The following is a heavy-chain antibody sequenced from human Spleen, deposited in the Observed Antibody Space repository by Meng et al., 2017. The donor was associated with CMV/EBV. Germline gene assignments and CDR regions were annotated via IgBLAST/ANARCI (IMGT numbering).Heavy chain of an antibody. V-gene: IGHV1-8*01. CDR1: GYTFTNSD. CDR2: MNPNSGNT. CDR3: ARGLGDVFWSGYQCDP. J-gene: IGHJ5*02. D-gene: IGHD3-3*01. Sequence: ASVKVSCKASGYTFTNSDINWVRQATGQGLEWMGWMNPNSGNTDFAQKFQGRVTMTRNTSITTAYMELRNLRSDDTAVYYCARGLGDVFWSGYQCDPWGQGTLVTVSS.